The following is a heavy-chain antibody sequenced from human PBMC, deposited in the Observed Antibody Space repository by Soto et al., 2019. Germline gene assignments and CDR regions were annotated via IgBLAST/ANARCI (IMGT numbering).Heavy chain of an antibody. D-gene: IGHD4-17*01. Sequence: QVQLQESGPGLVKPSQTLSLTCTVSGGSISSGGYYWSWIRQHPGKGLGWIGYIYYSGSTHYNPSLKSRVTMSVDTSKNQSAQKLSSVTAADTAVYCCARDHRDYMGDALDIWGQVKMVTVSS. CDR1: GGSISSGGYY. V-gene: IGHV4-31*03. CDR2: IYYSGST. CDR3: ARDHRDYMGDALDI. J-gene: IGHJ3*02.